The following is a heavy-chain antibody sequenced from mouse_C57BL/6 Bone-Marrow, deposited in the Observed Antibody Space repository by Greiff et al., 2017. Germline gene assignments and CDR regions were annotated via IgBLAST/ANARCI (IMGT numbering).Heavy chain of an antibody. J-gene: IGHJ3*01. D-gene: IGHD2-1*01. Sequence: VQLQQSGAELARPGASVKLSCKASGYTFTSYGISWVKQRTGQGLEWIGEIYPRSGNTYYNEKFKGKATLTADKSSSTAYMELRSLPSEDSAVDFCARSTMVRGFAYWGQGTLGTVSA. CDR2: IYPRSGNT. CDR3: ARSTMVRGFAY. CDR1: GYTFTSYG. V-gene: IGHV1-81*01.